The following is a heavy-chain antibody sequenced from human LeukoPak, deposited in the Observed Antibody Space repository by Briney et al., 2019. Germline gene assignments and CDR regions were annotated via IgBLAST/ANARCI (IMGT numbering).Heavy chain of an antibody. CDR2: VSWDGGTT. D-gene: IGHD1-26*01. CDR3: ARALGATTSWLDP. CDR1: GFTFDNYA. Sequence: GGSLRLSCAASGFTFDNYAMHWVRQAPGKGLEWVSFVSWDGGTTSYADSVMGRFAISRDNSKNSLYLKMNNLRAEDNAFYYCARALGATTSWLDPWGQGTLVTVSS. J-gene: IGHJ5*02. V-gene: IGHV3-43D*03.